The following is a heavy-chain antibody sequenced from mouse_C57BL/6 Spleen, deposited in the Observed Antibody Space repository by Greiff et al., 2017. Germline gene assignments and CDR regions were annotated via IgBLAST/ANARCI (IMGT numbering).Heavy chain of an antibody. D-gene: IGHD2-2*01. CDR3: ARSPYGYDGPRYFDY. CDR2: IYPGSGST. CDR1: GYTFTSYW. V-gene: IGHV1-55*01. Sequence: QVQLQQPGAELVKPGASVKMSCKASGYTFTSYWITWVKQRPGQGLEWIGDIYPGSGSTNYNEKFKSKATLTVDTSSSTAYMQHSSLTSEDSAVYYWARSPYGYDGPRYFDYWGQGTTLTVSS. J-gene: IGHJ2*01.